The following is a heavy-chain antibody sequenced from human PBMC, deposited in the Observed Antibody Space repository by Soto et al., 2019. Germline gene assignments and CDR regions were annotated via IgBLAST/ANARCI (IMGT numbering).Heavy chain of an antibody. CDR2: IYYSGST. CDR3: AREKVYCSSTSCYIPYYYYYGMDV. V-gene: IGHV4-30-4*01. D-gene: IGHD2-2*02. J-gene: IGHJ6*02. CDR1: GGSISSGDYY. Sequence: SETLSLTCTVSGGSISSGDYYWSWIRQPPGKGLEWIGYIYYSGSTYYNPSLKSRVTISVDTSKNQFSLKLSSVTAADTAVYYCAREKVYCSSTSCYIPYYYYYGMDVWGQGTTVTVS.